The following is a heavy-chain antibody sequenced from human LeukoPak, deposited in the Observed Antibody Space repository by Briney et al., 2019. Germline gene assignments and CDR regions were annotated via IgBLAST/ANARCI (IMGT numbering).Heavy chain of an antibody. CDR2: FSGSGGYT. D-gene: IGHD6-13*01. CDR1: GFTFSSNA. V-gene: IGHV3-23*01. CDR3: ARVGVGSWKYNWFDP. Sequence: PGGTLRLSCATSGFTFSSNAMSWVRRAPGKGLEWVSSFSGSGGYTYYADSVKGRFTISRDNSKSTLYLEMNSLRAEDTAVYYCARVGVGSWKYNWFDPWGQGTLVTVSS. J-gene: IGHJ5*02.